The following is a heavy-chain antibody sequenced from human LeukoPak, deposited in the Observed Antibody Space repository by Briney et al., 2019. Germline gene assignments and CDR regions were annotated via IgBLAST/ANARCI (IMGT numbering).Heavy chain of an antibody. CDR1: GGSISSSSYY. CDR2: IYYSGST. D-gene: IGHD5-24*01. CDR3: ARAKGYSRYYFDY. J-gene: IGHJ4*02. V-gene: IGHV4-39*07. Sequence: PSETLSLTCTVSGGSISSSSYYWGWIRQPPGKGLEWIGSIYYSGSTYYNPSLKSRVTISVDTSKNQFSLQLNSVTPEDTAVYYCARAKGYSRYYFDYWGQGTLVTVSS.